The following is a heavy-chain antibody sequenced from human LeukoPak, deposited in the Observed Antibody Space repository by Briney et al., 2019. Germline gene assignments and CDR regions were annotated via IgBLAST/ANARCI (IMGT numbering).Heavy chain of an antibody. CDR3: ARRRRITMVRGALDY. D-gene: IGHD3-10*01. V-gene: IGHV4-34*01. CDR1: GGSFSGYY. Sequence: KPSETLSLTCAVYGGSFSGYYWSWIRQPPGKGLEWIGEINHSGSTNYNPSLKSRVTISVDTSKNQFSLKLSSVTAAGTAVYYCARRRRITMVRGALDYWGQGTLVTVSS. CDR2: INHSGST. J-gene: IGHJ4*02.